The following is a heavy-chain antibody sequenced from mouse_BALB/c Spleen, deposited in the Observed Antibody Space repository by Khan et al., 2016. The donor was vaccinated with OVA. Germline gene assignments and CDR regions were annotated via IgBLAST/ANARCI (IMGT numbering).Heavy chain of an antibody. CDR2: IDPENGNT. CDR1: GFNIKDYY. J-gene: IGHJ3*01. CDR3: TRDGYSHGFVY. D-gene: IGHD2-3*01. Sequence: VQLKQSGAELVRPGALVKLSCKASGFNIKDYYIHWVKQRPEQGLEWIGWIDPENGNTIYDPKFQGKATITADTSSNTAYLQLSSLTSEDTAVYYCTRDGYSHGFVYWGQGTLVTVSA. V-gene: IGHV14-1*02.